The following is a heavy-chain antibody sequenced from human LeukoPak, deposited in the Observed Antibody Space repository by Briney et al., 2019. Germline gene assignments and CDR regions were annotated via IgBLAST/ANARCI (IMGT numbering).Heavy chain of an antibody. V-gene: IGHV4-59*01. J-gene: IGHJ6*03. Sequence: SETLSLTCTVSGGSISSYYWSWIRQPPGKGLEWIGYIYYSGSTNYNPSLKSRVTISVDTSKNQFSLKLSSVTAADTAVYYRARSYYYYYMDVWGKGATVTVSS. CDR1: GGSISSYY. CDR3: ARSYYYYYMDV. CDR2: IYYSGST.